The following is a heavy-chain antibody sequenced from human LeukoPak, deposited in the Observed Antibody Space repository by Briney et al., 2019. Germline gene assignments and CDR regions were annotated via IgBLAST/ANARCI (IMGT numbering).Heavy chain of an antibody. J-gene: IGHJ4*02. CDR1: GGSLSGYY. Sequence: SETLSLTCAVYGGSLSGYYWSWIRQPPGKGLEWIGEINHSGSTNYNPSLKSRVTISVDTSQNQFFLKLSSVTAADPAVYYCARVHYDILTGSSHLDYWGQGPLVTVSS. D-gene: IGHD3-9*01. V-gene: IGHV4-34*01. CDR3: ARVHYDILTGSSHLDY. CDR2: INHSGST.